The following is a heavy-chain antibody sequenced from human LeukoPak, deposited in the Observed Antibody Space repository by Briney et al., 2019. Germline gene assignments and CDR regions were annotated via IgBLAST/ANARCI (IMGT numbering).Heavy chain of an antibody. Sequence: GGSLRLSCAVSRFTFSNSWMSWVRQAPGKGLEWVATIKPDGSEKYYVDSVKGRFTISRDNAKNSLYPQMSSLRAEDTAVYYCAAANYFDYWGQGALVTVSS. CDR3: AAANYFDY. CDR2: IKPDGSEK. CDR1: RFTFSNSW. J-gene: IGHJ4*02. V-gene: IGHV3-7*03.